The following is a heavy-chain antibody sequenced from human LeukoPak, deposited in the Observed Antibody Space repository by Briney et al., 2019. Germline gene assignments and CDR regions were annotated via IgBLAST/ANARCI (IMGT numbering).Heavy chain of an antibody. CDR2: ISAYNGNT. D-gene: IGHD4-17*01. CDR3: ARQGVYGDYVPYFDY. V-gene: IGHV1-18*01. Sequence: ASVKVSCKASGYTFTTYGISWVRQAPGQGLEWMAWISAYNGNTNYAQKLQGRVTMTTDTSTSTAYMELRSLRSDDTAVYYCARQGVYGDYVPYFDYWGQGTLVTVSS. J-gene: IGHJ4*02. CDR1: GYTFTTYG.